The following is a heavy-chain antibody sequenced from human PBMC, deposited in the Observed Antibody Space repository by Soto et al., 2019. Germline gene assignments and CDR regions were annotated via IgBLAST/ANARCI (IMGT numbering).Heavy chain of an antibody. D-gene: IGHD3-10*01. Sequence: QVQLVQSGAEVKKPGASVKVSCKASGYTFTSYGITWVRQAPGQGLEWMGWIGAYNGNTNYGQKLRGRVTMYTDKSTSTAYKELRSLRADDTAVYYCAGDVMHGEYVAWGQGTLVTVSS. CDR3: AGDVMHGEYVA. J-gene: IGHJ5*02. V-gene: IGHV1-18*01. CDR1: GYTFTSYG. CDR2: IGAYNGNT.